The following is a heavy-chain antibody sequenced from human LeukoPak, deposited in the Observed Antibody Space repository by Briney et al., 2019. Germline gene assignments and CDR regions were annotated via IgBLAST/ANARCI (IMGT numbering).Heavy chain of an antibody. CDR3: ARGDYYGYMDV. Sequence: PSETLSLTCTLSGGSISSSSYYWGWIRQPPGKGLEWIGSIYYSGSTYYNPSLKSRVAISVDTSKNQFSLKLSSVTAADTAVYYCARGDYYGYMDVWGKGTTVTVSS. V-gene: IGHV4-39*07. CDR1: GGSISSSSYY. CDR2: IYYSGST. J-gene: IGHJ6*03. D-gene: IGHD3-10*01.